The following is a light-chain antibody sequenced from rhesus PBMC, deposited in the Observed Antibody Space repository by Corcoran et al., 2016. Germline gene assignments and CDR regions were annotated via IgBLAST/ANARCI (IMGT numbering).Light chain of an antibody. Sequence: DIVMTQTPLSLPVTLGEPASISCRSSQSLLSSNGYNYLNWYLQKPGQSPQLLIYYGSNRASRVPDRFRGGGSGTDCTLKISRVEAEDVGVYYCMQALQTPFTFGPGTKLDIK. V-gene: IGKV2-60*01. J-gene: IGKJ3*01. CDR3: MQALQTPFT. CDR1: QSLLSSNGYNY. CDR2: YGS.